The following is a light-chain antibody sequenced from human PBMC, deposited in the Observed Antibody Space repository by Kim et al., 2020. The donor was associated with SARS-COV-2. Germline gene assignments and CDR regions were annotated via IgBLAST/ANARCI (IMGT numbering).Light chain of an antibody. V-gene: IGLV2-14*03. CDR1: SSDIDGYKY. Sequence: QSALTQPASVSGSPGQSITISCTGTSSDIDGYKYISWYQQHPGNAPKVIIYDVSNRPSGVSNRFSGSKSGNTASLTISGLQAEDEADYYCTSYTSSNTLYVFGTGTKVTVL. CDR2: DVS. CDR3: TSYTSSNTLYV. J-gene: IGLJ1*01.